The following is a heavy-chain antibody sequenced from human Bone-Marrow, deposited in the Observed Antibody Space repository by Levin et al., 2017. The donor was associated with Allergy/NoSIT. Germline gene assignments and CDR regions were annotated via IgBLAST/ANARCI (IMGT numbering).Heavy chain of an antibody. CDR2: ISYDGSNK. Sequence: GGSLRLSCAASGFTFSSYGMHWVRQAPGKGLDWVAVISYDGSNKFYADSVKGRFTISRDNSKNTLSLQMNSLRAEDTAVYYCAKDIITIFGVVMNYYGMDVWGQGTTVTVSS. CDR3: AKDIITIFGVVMNYYGMDV. J-gene: IGHJ6*02. V-gene: IGHV3-30*18. D-gene: IGHD3-3*01. CDR1: GFTFSSYG.